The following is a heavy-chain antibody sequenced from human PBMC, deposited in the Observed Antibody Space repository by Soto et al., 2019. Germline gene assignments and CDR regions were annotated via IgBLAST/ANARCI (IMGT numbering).Heavy chain of an antibody. V-gene: IGHV4-59*01. CDR3: ARTRMIESWIDY. J-gene: IGHJ4*01. Sequence: SETLSLTCDVSGDSISTYYWSWIRQPPGKGLEWIGYVYYSGSTLYNPSLESRVTMSIDMSKKQVSLKLTSVIAADTAVYYCARTRMIESWIDYWGHGTLVTVSS. CDR2: VYYSGST. CDR1: GDSISTYY. D-gene: IGHD2-21*01.